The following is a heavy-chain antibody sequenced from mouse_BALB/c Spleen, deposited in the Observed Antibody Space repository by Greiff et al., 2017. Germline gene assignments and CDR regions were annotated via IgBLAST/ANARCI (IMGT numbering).Heavy chain of an antibody. CDR1: GFTFSDYY. D-gene: IGHD2-10*01. V-gene: IGHV5-4*02. CDR3: ARGLPGYAMDY. J-gene: IGHJ4*01. CDR2: ISDGGSYT. Sequence: EVQRVESGGGLVKPGGSLKLSCAASGFTFSDYYMYWVRQTPEKRLEWVATISDGGSYTYYPDSVKGRFTISRDNAKNNLYLQMSSLKSEDTAMYYCARGLPGYAMDYWGQGTSVTVSS.